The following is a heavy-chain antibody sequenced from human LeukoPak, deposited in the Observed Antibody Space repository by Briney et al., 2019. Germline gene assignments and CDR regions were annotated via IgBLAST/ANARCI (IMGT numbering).Heavy chain of an antibody. J-gene: IGHJ5*02. CDR3: ARLLDWFDP. CDR1: GGSISSYY. Sequence: SETLSLTCTVSGGSISSYYWSWIRQPPGKGLEWIGYIYYSGSTNYNPSLKSRVTISVDTSKNQFSLKLSSVTAADTAVYYCARLLDWFDPWGQGTLVTVSS. V-gene: IGHV4-59*08. CDR2: IYYSGST.